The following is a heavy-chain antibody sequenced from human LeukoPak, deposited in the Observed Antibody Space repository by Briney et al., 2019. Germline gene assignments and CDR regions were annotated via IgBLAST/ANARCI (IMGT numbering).Heavy chain of an antibody. V-gene: IGHV1-24*01. CDR3: ARAPSLGYGDAFDI. CDR2: FDPEDGET. D-gene: IGHD5-18*01. CDR1: GYTLTELS. J-gene: IGHJ3*02. Sequence: ASVKVSCKVSGYTLTELSMHWVRQAPGKGLEWMGGFDPEDGETIYAQKFQGRVTITADESTSTAYMELSSLRSEDTAVYYCARAPSLGYGDAFDIWGQGTMVTVSS.